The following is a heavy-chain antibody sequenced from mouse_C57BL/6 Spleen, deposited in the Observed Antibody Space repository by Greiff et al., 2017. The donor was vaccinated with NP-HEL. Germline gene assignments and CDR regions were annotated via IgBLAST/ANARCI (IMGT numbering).Heavy chain of an antibody. J-gene: IGHJ1*03. D-gene: IGHD1-1*01. CDR3: ARQGGRDYYGSSYGYFDV. CDR2: ISSGSSTI. CDR1: GFTFSDYG. V-gene: IGHV5-17*01. Sequence: DVHLVESGGGLVKPGGSLKLSCAASGFTFSDYGMHWVRQAPEKGLEWVAYISSGSSTIYYADTVKGRFTISRDNAKKTLFLQMTRLRSEDTAMYYCARQGGRDYYGSSYGYFDVWGTGTTVTVSS.